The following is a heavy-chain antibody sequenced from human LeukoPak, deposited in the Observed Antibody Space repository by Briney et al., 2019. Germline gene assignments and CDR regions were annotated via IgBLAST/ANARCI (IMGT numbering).Heavy chain of an antibody. D-gene: IGHD3-9*01. CDR3: ATSDILTGYTVDY. J-gene: IGHJ4*02. CDR2: FDPEDGET. Sequence: GASVKVSCKVSGYTLTELSMHRVRQAPGKGLEWMGGFDPEDGETIYAQKFQGRVTMTEDTSTDTAYMELSSLRSEDTAVYYCATSDILTGYTVDYWGQGTLVTVPS. CDR1: GYTLTELS. V-gene: IGHV1-24*01.